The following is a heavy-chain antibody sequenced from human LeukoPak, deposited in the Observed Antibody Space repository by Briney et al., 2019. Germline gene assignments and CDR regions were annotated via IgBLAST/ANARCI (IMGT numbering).Heavy chain of an antibody. D-gene: IGHD2-8*01. CDR1: XXXFSSYA. Sequence: PGGSLRLXCAAXXXXFSSYAMSWVREAPGKGLEWVSAISGSGGSTYYADSVKGRFTISRDNSKNTLYLQMNSLRAEDTAVYYCAKDPHIVLTYYFDYWGQGTLVTVSS. J-gene: IGHJ4*02. CDR2: ISGSGGST. CDR3: AKDPHIVLTYYFDY. V-gene: IGHV3-23*01.